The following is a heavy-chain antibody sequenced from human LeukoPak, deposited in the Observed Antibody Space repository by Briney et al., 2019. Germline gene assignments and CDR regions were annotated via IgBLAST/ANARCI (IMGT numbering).Heavy chain of an antibody. CDR1: GGSISSSSYY. Sequence: PSETLSLTCTVSGGSISSSSYYWGWIRQPPGKGLEWIGSIYYSGSTYYNPSLKSRVTISVDTSKNQFSLKLSSVTAADTAVYYCARHRDPYSSSDLDYWGQGTLVTVSS. CDR3: ARHRDPYSSSDLDY. D-gene: IGHD6-13*01. CDR2: IYYSGST. V-gene: IGHV4-39*01. J-gene: IGHJ4*02.